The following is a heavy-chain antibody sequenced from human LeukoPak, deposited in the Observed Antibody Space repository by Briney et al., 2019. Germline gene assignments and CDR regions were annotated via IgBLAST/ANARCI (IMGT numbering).Heavy chain of an antibody. CDR2: IYSSGNT. Sequence: SETLSLTCTVSGGSIRSNYWSWIRQSAGKGLEWIGRIYSSGNTNYNPSFESRVTMSVGTSKNQLSLKLKSVTAADTAVYYCARTLDKDSSSAPYYYYMDVWGKGTTVTVSS. D-gene: IGHD6-13*01. CDR1: GGSIRSNY. J-gene: IGHJ6*03. CDR3: ARTLDKDSSSAPYYYYMDV. V-gene: IGHV4-4*07.